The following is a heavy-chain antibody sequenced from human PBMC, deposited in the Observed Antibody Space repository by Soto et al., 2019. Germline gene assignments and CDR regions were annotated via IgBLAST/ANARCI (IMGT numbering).Heavy chain of an antibody. CDR3: ARGKGTEEKYYYYGMDV. CDR2: INGGNGNT. Sequence: GSSVKVSCKASGYSFSTHSMHWVRQAPGQGLEWMGWINGGNGNTKYSQKFRDRVTITRDASASTGYMELSSLRSEDTAVYYCARGKGTEEKYYYYGMDVWG. CDR1: GYSFSTHS. V-gene: IGHV1-3*01. J-gene: IGHJ6*02.